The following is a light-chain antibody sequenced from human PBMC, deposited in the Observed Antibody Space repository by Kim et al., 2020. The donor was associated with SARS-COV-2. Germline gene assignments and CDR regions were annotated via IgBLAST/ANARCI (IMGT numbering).Light chain of an antibody. CDR1: SSDVGASDY. CDR3: SSYTSSSTLL. Sequence: GQSIPISCPGTSSDVGASDYVSWYQQHPGKAPKLMFFDVSYRPSGVSNRFSGSKSGNTASLTISGLQAGDEADYYCSSYTSSSTLLFGGGTQLTVL. J-gene: IGLJ2*01. CDR2: DVS. V-gene: IGLV2-14*03.